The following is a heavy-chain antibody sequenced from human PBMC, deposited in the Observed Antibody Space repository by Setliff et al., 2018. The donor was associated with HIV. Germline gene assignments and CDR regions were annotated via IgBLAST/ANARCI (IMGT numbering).Heavy chain of an antibody. V-gene: IGHV4-34*01. Sequence: SETLSLTCAVYGGSFSGYDWSWIRQPPGKGLEWIGEINHSGSTNYNPSLKSRVTISVDTSRNQFSLKLYSVTAADTSVYYRARRWGIRGYSSWGQGTLVTVSS. J-gene: IGHJ5*02. CDR1: GGSFSGYD. CDR3: ARRWGIRGYSS. D-gene: IGHD5-18*01. CDR2: INHSGST.